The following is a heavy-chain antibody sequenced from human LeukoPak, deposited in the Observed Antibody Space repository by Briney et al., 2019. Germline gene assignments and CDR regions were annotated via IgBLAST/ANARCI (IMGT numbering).Heavy chain of an antibody. V-gene: IGHV1-2*02. D-gene: IGHD3-3*01. CDR2: INPNSGGT. Sequence: GASVKVSCKASGYTFTGYYMHWVRQAPGQGLEWMGWINPNSGGTNYAQKFQGRVTMTRDTSISTAYMELSRLRSDDTAVYYCASLAYYDFWSGYYSGGDPFDYWGQGTLVTVSS. J-gene: IGHJ4*02. CDR3: ASLAYYDFWSGYYSGGDPFDY. CDR1: GYTFTGYY.